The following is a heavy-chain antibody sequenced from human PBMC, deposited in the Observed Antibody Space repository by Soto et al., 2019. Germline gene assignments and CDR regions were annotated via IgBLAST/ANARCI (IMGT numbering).Heavy chain of an antibody. Sequence: QVQLVQSGAEVKKPGSSVKVSCKASGGTFSSYAISWVRQAPGQGLEWMGGIIPIFGTANYAQKFQGRVTITADESTSTAYMELNSLRSDDTAVYYCARGEMATINDAFDIWGQGTMVTVSS. D-gene: IGHD5-12*01. V-gene: IGHV1-69*01. J-gene: IGHJ3*02. CDR1: GGTFSSYA. CDR3: ARGEMATINDAFDI. CDR2: IIPIFGTA.